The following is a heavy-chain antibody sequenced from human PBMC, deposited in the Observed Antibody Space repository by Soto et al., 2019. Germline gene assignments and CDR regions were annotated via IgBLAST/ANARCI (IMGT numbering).Heavy chain of an antibody. J-gene: IGHJ3*02. CDR2: IWYDGSNK. CDR3: ATDGAYSSGYWGDFDI. Sequence: GGSLRLSCAASGFTFSSYGMHWVRQAPGKGLEWVAVIWYDGSNKYYADSVKGRFTISRDNSKNTLYLQMNSLRAEDTAVYYCATDGAYSSGYWGDFDIWGQGTTVAVSS. CDR1: GFTFSSYG. D-gene: IGHD3-22*01. V-gene: IGHV3-33*01.